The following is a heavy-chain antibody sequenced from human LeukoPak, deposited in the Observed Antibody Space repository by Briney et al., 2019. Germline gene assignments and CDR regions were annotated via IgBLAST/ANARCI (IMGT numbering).Heavy chain of an antibody. D-gene: IGHD1-26*01. CDR2: ISGSSSYI. CDR3: ARDFETRGSYYSPFDY. V-gene: IGHV3-21*01. J-gene: IGHJ4*02. Sequence: GRSLRLSCAASGFTFSSYGMHWVRQAPGKGLEWVSSISGSSSYIYYADSVKGRFTISRDNAKNSLYLQMNSLRVEDTAVYYCARDFETRGSYYSPFDYWGQGTLVTVSS. CDR1: GFTFSSYG.